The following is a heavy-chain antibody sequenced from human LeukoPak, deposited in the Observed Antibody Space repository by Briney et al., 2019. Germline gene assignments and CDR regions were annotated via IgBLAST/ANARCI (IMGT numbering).Heavy chain of an antibody. J-gene: IGHJ5*02. Sequence: GESLRLSCAASGFTISAYNMIWVRQAPGEGLECASSISSGATYIYYADSVKGRFTISKDNAKNSLFLQMNSLRADDTAVYYCARGPPRSGSYYRGLFDPWGQGTLVTVSS. CDR2: ISSGATYI. CDR3: ARGPPRSGSYYRGLFDP. D-gene: IGHD3-10*01. V-gene: IGHV3-21*01. CDR1: GFTISAYN.